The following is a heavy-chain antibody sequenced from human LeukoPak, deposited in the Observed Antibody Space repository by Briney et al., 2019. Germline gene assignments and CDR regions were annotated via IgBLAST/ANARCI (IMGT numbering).Heavy chain of an antibody. CDR3: AADQEPKYYDYVWGSYRLDY. CDR1: GYTFTSYA. Sequence: GASVKVSCKASGYTFTSYAISWVRQAPGQGLEWMGGIIPIFGTANYAQKFQGRVTITADESTSTAYMELSSLRSEDTAVYYCAADQEPKYYDYVWGSYRLDYWGQGTLVTVSS. D-gene: IGHD3-16*02. CDR2: IIPIFGTA. J-gene: IGHJ4*02. V-gene: IGHV1-69*13.